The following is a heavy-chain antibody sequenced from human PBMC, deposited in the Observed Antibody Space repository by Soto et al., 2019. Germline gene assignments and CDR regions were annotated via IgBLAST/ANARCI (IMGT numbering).Heavy chain of an antibody. CDR1: GASISNDNW. Sequence: PSETLSLTCAVSGASISNDNWWSWVRQSPGKGLEWIGEIHHIGRVNYNPSLRSRVTISVDKSTNQLSLELRSLTAADTAVYYCTKNSFYALDYWGQGTQVTVSS. J-gene: IGHJ4*02. CDR2: IHHIGRV. V-gene: IGHV4-4*02. D-gene: IGHD2-2*01. CDR3: TKNSFYALDY.